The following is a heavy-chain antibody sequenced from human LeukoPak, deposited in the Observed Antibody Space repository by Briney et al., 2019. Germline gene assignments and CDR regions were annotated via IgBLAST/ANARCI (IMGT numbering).Heavy chain of an antibody. D-gene: IGHD3-22*01. CDR2: INPNSGGT. Sequence: ASVKVSCKSSGYTFTGYYMHWVRQAPGQGLEWMGWINPNSGGTNYAQKFQGRVTMTRDTSISTAYMELSRLRSDDTAVYYCARDSYYDSSGYYSSEYFQHWGQGTLVTVSS. J-gene: IGHJ1*01. CDR3: ARDSYYDSSGYYSSEYFQH. V-gene: IGHV1-2*02. CDR1: GYTFTGYY.